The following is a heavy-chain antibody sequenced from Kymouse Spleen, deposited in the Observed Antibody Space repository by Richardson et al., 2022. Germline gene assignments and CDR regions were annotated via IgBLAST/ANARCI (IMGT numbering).Heavy chain of an antibody. Sequence: QVQLVESGGGVVQPGRSLRLSCAASGFTFSSYGMHWVRQAPGKGLEWVAVIWYDGSNKYYADSVKGRFTISRDNSKNTLYLQMNSLRAEDTAVYYCARELLSSYGMDVWGQGTTVTVSS. D-gene: IGHD3-16*02. V-gene: IGHV3-33*01. CDR3: ARELLSSYGMDV. CDR1: GFTFSSYG. CDR2: IWYDGSNK. J-gene: IGHJ6*02.